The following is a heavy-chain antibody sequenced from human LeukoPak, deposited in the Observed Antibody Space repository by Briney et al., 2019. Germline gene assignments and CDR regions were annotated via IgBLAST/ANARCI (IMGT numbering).Heavy chain of an antibody. CDR3: AKSTCSGGSCYGDY. Sequence: GGSLRLSCSASGFTVSSNYMSWVRQAPGKGLEWVSVIYSGGSTYYADSVKGRFTISRDNSKNTLYLQMNSLRAEDTAVYYCAKSTCSGGSCYGDYWGQGTLVTVSS. CDR2: IYSGGST. CDR1: GFTVSSNY. V-gene: IGHV3-53*05. J-gene: IGHJ4*02. D-gene: IGHD2-15*01.